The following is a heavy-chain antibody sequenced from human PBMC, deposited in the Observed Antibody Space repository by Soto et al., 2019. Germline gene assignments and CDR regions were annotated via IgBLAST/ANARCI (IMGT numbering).Heavy chain of an antibody. D-gene: IGHD6-13*01. CDR3: VRAIAAADSA. CDR1: GFTFSNYW. J-gene: IGHJ1*01. V-gene: IGHV3-7*01. Sequence: QLVESGGGLVQPGGSLRLSCAASGFTFSNYWMSWVRQAPGKGLEWVANIKQDGSVKYYVDSVKGRFTISRDNAENSVFLQMNSLRAEDTAVYYCVRAIAAADSAWGQGTLVTVSS. CDR2: IKQDGSVK.